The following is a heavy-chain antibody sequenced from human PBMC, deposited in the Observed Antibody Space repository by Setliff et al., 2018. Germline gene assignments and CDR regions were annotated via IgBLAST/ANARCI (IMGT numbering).Heavy chain of an antibody. CDR1: GYTFASYG. V-gene: IGHV1-69*05. D-gene: IGHD5-18*01. Sequence: SVKVSCKSSGYTFASYGINWVRQAPGQGLEWMGGIIPIFGTTNYAQKFQGRATIITDESTSTAYMELSSLRSEDMAVYFCARGPTYNYGIWDYWGQGTLVTVSS. CDR3: ARGPTYNYGIWDY. J-gene: IGHJ4*02. CDR2: IIPIFGTT.